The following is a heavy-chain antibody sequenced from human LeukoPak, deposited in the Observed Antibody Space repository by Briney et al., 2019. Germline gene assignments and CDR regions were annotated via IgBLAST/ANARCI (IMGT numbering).Heavy chain of an antibody. J-gene: IGHJ6*03. V-gene: IGHV1-2*02. Sequence: GASVKVSCKASGYTFTGYYMHWVRQAPGQGLEWMGWINPNSGGTNYAQKFQGRVTMTRDTSISTAYMELSRLRSDDTAVYYCASRSIAVAWSGYYYYYMDVWGKGTTVTISS. CDR1: GYTFTGYY. CDR2: INPNSGGT. D-gene: IGHD6-19*01. CDR3: ASRSIAVAWSGYYYYYMDV.